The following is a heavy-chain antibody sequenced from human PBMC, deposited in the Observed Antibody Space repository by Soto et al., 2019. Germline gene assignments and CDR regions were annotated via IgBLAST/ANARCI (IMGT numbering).Heavy chain of an antibody. CDR1: TGSMRTYY. V-gene: IGHV4-59*01. CDR2: ISHTGRT. D-gene: IGHD4-17*01. Sequence: TSETLSLTXSVSTGSMRTYYWTWIRQSPGKGLEWIGQISHTGRTKYNPSLESRVTISVDTSREQFSLKLTSVTAADTALYYCARDDTTGLFDFWGQGTLVTVSS. J-gene: IGHJ4*02. CDR3: ARDDTTGLFDF.